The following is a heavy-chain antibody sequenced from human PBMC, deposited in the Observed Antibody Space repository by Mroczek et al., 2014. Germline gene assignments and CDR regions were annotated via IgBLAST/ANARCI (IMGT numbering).Heavy chain of an antibody. CDR3: AKAMSTVMIDAADS. V-gene: IGHV3-43*01. D-gene: IGHD4-17*01. J-gene: IGHJ3*01. Sequence: VEAGGAVVQPGESLTLSCATSGFDFDDYSFQWVRQVPGKAPEWVSLISLDGSRTFYADSVKGRFSVSRDRGXKSLFLEMNSLRSEDTALYYCAKAMSTVMIDAADSWGQGQWSPSL. CDR1: GFDFDDYS. CDR2: ISLDGSRT.